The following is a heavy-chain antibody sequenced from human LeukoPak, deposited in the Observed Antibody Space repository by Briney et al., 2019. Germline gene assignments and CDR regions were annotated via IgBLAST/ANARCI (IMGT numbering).Heavy chain of an antibody. CDR3: ARDGCSSTSCLYGMDV. D-gene: IGHD2-2*01. CDR1: GGSISSYY. V-gene: IGHV4-59*12. CDR2: IYYSGST. J-gene: IGHJ6*02. Sequence: PSETLSLTCTVSGGSISSYYWSWIRQPPGKGLEWIGYIYYSGSTNYNPSLKSRVTISVDTSKNQFSLKLSSVTAADTAVYYCARDGCSSTSCLYGMDVWGQGTTVTVSS.